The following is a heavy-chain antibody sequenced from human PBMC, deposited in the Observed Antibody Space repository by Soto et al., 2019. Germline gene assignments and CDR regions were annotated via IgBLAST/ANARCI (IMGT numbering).Heavy chain of an antibody. V-gene: IGHV4-39*01. CDR3: ARELKPNKVVVAATEFDY. CDR2: IYYSGST. J-gene: IGHJ4*02. Sequence: SETLSLTCTVSGGSISSSSYYWGWIRQPPGKGLEWIGSIYYSGSTYYNPSLKSRVTISVDTSKNQFSLKLSSVTAADTAVYYCARELKPNKVVVAATEFDYWGQGTLVTVSS. CDR1: GGSISSSSYY. D-gene: IGHD2-15*01.